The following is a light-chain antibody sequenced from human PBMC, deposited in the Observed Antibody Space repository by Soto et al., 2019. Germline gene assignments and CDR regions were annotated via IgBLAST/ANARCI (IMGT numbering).Light chain of an antibody. V-gene: IGLV2-14*01. Sequence: QSDLTQPASVSGSPGQSITISCTGTSSDVGGYNYVSWYQQQSGKAPKLMIHEVSNRPSGVSNRFSGSKSGNTASLTISGLQAEDEADYYCSSYTSSRAYDFGIGTKVTVL. CDR1: SSDVGGYNY. CDR2: EVS. J-gene: IGLJ1*01. CDR3: SSYTSSRAYD.